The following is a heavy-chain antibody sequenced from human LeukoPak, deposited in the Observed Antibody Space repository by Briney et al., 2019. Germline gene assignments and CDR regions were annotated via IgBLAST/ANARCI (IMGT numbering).Heavy chain of an antibody. CDR2: MNPNIGNT. J-gene: IGHJ4*02. Sequence: VASAKVSCKASGYTFTSYDINCVRHATGQGLEWMGWMNPNIGNTGYAQKFQGRVTMTRNTSISTAYMELSSLRSEDRAVYYCARELRLPSGMDWGQGTLVTVSS. CDR1: GYTFTSYD. CDR3: ARELRLPSGMD. D-gene: IGHD6-25*01. V-gene: IGHV1-8*01.